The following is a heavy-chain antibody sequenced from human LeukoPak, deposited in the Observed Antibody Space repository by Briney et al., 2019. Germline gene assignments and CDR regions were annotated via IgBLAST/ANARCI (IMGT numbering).Heavy chain of an antibody. CDR1: GFTFSSYG. J-gene: IGHJ4*02. Sequence: GGTLRLSCAASGFTFSSYGMSWVRQAPGKGLEWVSAISGSGGSTYYADSVKGRFTISRDNAKNSLYLQMNSLRAEDTAVYYCAREIVGATSGWGQGTLVTVSS. V-gene: IGHV3-23*01. CDR2: ISGSGGST. D-gene: IGHD1-26*01. CDR3: AREIVGATSG.